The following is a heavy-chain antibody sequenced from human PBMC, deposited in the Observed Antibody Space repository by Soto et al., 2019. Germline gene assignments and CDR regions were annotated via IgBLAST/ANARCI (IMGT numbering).Heavy chain of an antibody. CDR1: GFTFSSYS. V-gene: IGHV3-21*01. J-gene: IGHJ6*02. CDR3: ARDSRGYCSGGSCYSDGMDV. CDR2: ISSSSSYI. D-gene: IGHD2-15*01. Sequence: GGSLRLSCAASGFTFSSYSMNWVRQAPGKGLEWVSSISSSSSYIYYADSVKGRFTISRDNAKNSLYLQMNSLRAEDTAVYYCARDSRGYCSGGSCYSDGMDVWGQGTTVTVSS.